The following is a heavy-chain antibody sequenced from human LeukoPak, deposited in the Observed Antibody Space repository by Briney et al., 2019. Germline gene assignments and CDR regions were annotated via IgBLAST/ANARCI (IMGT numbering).Heavy chain of an antibody. D-gene: IGHD1-14*01. J-gene: IGHJ4*02. CDR3: VKDRGLRNQCLQVSYDS. Sequence: GRSLRLSCAASGFTFDDYAMRWVRQARGKCLEWVSGISWDSVNIGHEDSVKGRFTISRDNAKNSLHLQMNSLRPEDTDLYYCVKDRGLRNQCLQVSYDSWGQGTLVTVSS. CDR2: ISWDSVNI. V-gene: IGHV3-9*01. CDR1: GFTFDDYA.